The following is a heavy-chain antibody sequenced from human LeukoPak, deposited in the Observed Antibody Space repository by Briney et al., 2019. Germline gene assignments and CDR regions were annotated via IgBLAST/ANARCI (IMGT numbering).Heavy chain of an antibody. J-gene: IGHJ4*02. CDR2: IRYNGNNQ. V-gene: IGHV3-30*02. CDR1: GFTFNNYG. CDR3: AKDFSVYYYDSRVLDY. Sequence: GGSLRLSCAASGFTFNNYGMHWVRQAPGKGLEWVAFIRYNGNNQYYADSVKGRFTISRDNSKKTLYLQMNSLRPEDTAVYYCAKDFSVYYYDSRVLDYWGQGTLVTVSS. D-gene: IGHD3-22*01.